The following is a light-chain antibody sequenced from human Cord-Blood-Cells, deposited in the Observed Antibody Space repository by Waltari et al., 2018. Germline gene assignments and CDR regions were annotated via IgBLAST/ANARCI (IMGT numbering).Light chain of an antibody. J-gene: IGLJ1*01. CDR3: SSYTSSSTYV. Sequence: QSALTQPASVSGSPGQSITISCTGTSRDVGGYNYVSWYQQHPGKAPKLMIHDVSNRPSGVSNRFSGSKSGNTASLTISGLQAEDEADYYCSSYTSSSTYVFGTGTKVTV. CDR1: SRDVGGYNY. CDR2: DVS. V-gene: IGLV2-14*01.